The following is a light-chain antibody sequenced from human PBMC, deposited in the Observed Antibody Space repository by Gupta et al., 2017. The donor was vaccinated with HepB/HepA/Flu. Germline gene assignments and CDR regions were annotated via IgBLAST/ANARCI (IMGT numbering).Light chain of an antibody. CDR3: QQYGRLPIT. J-gene: IGKJ5*01. Sequence: EIVLTQSPGTLSLSPGERATLSCRASQSINSNSLAWCQQKPGQAPRLLIYGTSSRATGIPDRFSGGGSGTXFTLTIXRLEPEDFAVYYCQQYGRLPITFGXGTRLEIK. CDR1: QSINSNS. CDR2: GTS. V-gene: IGKV3-20*01.